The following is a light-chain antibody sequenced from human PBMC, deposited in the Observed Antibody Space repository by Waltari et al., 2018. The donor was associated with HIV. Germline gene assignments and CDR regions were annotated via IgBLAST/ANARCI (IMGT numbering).Light chain of an antibody. CDR3: CSHAGNLIFA. Sequence: QSALTQPHSVSGSHGQSLTISCTGTSSNVATFVSWYQHHPGKAPKVNIYDVRKRTSGVPDRFSGSKSGNTAFLTISGLQAEDEAYYHCCSHAGNLIFAFGTGTKVTVL. J-gene: IGLJ1*01. CDR2: DVR. CDR1: SSNVATF. V-gene: IGLV2-11*01.